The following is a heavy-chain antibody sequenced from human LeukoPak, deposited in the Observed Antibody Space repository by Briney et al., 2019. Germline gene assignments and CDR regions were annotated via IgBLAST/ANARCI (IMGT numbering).Heavy chain of an antibody. D-gene: IGHD2-2*01. CDR1: GFTFSSYT. J-gene: IGHJ3*02. CDR3: AREIPAAMSAFDI. CDR2: ISSSSNYI. Sequence: GGSLRLYCAASGFTFSSYTMNWVRQAPGKGLEWVSSISSSSNYIYYADSVKGRFTISRDNAKNSLFLQMNSLRAEDTAVYYCAREIPAAMSAFDIWGQGTVVTVSS. V-gene: IGHV3-21*01.